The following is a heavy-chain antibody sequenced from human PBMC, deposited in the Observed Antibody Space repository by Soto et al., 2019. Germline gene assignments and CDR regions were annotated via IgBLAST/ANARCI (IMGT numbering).Heavy chain of an antibody. V-gene: IGHV3-74*01. D-gene: IGHD2-2*01. CDR1: GFTFSSYW. CDR3: ASGEYQLPLYYYYGMDV. CDR2: INSDGSST. Sequence: RRLSCAASGFTFSSYWMHWVRQAPGKGLVWVSRINSDGSSTSYADSVKGRFTISRDNAKNTLYLQMNSLRAEDTAVYYCASGEYQLPLYYYYGMDVWGQGTTVTVSS. J-gene: IGHJ6*02.